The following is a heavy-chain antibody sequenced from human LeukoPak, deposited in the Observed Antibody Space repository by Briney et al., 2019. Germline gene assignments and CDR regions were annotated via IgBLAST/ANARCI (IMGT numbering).Heavy chain of an antibody. J-gene: IGHJ4*02. CDR3: AKGDYSVGLLWFGELIFDY. V-gene: IGHV3-30*02. D-gene: IGHD3-10*01. CDR1: GFTFSSYG. Sequence: GGSLRLSCAASGFTFSSYGMHWVRQAPGKGLEWVAFIRYDGSNKYYADSVKGRFTISRDNSKNTLYLQMNSLRAEDTAVYYCAKGDYSVGLLWFGELIFDYWGQGTLVTVSS. CDR2: IRYDGSNK.